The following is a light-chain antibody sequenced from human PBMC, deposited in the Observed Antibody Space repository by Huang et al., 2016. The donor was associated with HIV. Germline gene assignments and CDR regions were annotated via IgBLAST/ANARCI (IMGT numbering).Light chain of an antibody. Sequence: MTQSPPSLSASIGDRVTLTCRSSRDISTFLAWYQHNPGKPPRLLIYAASSLHSGVPSRFSGGGSGTNFTLTVSSLQPEDVANYYCQKYDSAPRTFGQGTKLEL. J-gene: IGKJ1*01. CDR2: AAS. V-gene: IGKV1-27*01. CDR3: QKYDSAPRT. CDR1: RDISTF.